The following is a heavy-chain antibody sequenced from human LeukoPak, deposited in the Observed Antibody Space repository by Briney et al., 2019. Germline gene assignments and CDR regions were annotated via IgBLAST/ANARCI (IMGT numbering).Heavy chain of an antibody. CDR1: GGTFSSYA. V-gene: IGHV1-69*13. Sequence: AVNVSCKASGGTFSSYAISWVRQAPGQGLEWMGGIIPIFGTANYAQKFQGRVTITADESTSTAYMELSSLRSEDTAVYYCAREVPSGYCSGGSCSHYYYYGMDVWGQGTTVTVSS. J-gene: IGHJ6*02. CDR3: AREVPSGYCSGGSCSHYYYYGMDV. CDR2: IIPIFGTA. D-gene: IGHD2-15*01.